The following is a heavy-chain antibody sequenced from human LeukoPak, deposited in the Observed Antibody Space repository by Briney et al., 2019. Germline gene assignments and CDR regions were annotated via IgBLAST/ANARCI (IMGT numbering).Heavy chain of an antibody. CDR3: ARDHGSGGYYTFDY. CDR1: GFTFSSYW. CDR2: IKQDGSEK. D-gene: IGHD3-10*01. J-gene: IGHJ4*02. Sequence: GGSLRLSCAASGFTFSSYWMSWVRQAPGKGLEWVANIKQDGSEKYYVDSVKGRFTISRDNAKNSLYLQMNSLRAEDTAVYYCARDHGSGGYYTFDYWGQGTLVTVSS. V-gene: IGHV3-7*01.